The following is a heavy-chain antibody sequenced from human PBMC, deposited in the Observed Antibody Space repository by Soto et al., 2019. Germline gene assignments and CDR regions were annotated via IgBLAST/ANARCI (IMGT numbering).Heavy chain of an antibody. Sequence: PSETLSLTCTVSGGSISSYYWSWIRQPPGKGLEWIGYIYYSGSTNYNPSLKSRVTISLDTSKNQFSLKLSSVTAADTAVYYCARHGGYSGYDRYYYYYGMDVWGQGTTVTVSS. D-gene: IGHD5-12*01. CDR1: GGSISSYY. J-gene: IGHJ6*02. CDR3: ARHGGYSGYDRYYYYYGMDV. V-gene: IGHV4-59*08. CDR2: IYYSGST.